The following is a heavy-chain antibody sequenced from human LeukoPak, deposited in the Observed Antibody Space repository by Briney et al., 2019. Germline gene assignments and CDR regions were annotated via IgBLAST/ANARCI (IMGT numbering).Heavy chain of an antibody. CDR3: ARDFTPLGERYYYYGMDV. CDR1: GFTFSSYG. CDR2: IWYDGSNK. J-gene: IGHJ6*02. D-gene: IGHD1-1*01. V-gene: IGHV3-33*01. Sequence: PGGSLRLSCAASGFTFSSYGMHWVRQAPGKGLEWVAVIWYDGSNKYYADSVKGRFAISRDNSKNTLYLQMNSLRAEDTAVYYCARDFTPLGERYYYYGMDVWGQGTTVTVSS.